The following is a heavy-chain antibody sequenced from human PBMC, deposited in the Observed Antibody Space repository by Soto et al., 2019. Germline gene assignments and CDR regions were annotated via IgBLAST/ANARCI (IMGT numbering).Heavy chain of an antibody. Sequence: PSETLSLTCGVSGDTISTGGYSWAWIRQPPGKALEWIGHTYHSGNPYYNPSLKSRVIISVDRSKNQFSLKVSSVTAADTAVYYCTRDRPGPQHYFDYWGQGNMVTVSS. J-gene: IGHJ4*02. CDR1: GDTISTGGYS. CDR3: TRDRPGPQHYFDY. V-gene: IGHV4-30-2*01. D-gene: IGHD6-6*01. CDR2: TYHSGNP.